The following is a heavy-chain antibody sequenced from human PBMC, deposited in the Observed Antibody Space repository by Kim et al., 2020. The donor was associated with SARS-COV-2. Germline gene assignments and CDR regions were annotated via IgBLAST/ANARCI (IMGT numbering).Heavy chain of an antibody. CDR1: GGSISSSSYY. D-gene: IGHD6-13*01. CDR2: IYYSGST. V-gene: IGHV4-39*01. Sequence: SETLSLTCTVSGGSISSSSYYWGWIRQPPGKGLEWIGSIYYSGSTYYNPSLKSRVTISVDTSKNQFSLKLSSVTAADTAVYYCARHFPKSYSIFYYFDYWGQGTLVTVSS. J-gene: IGHJ4*02. CDR3: ARHFPKSYSIFYYFDY.